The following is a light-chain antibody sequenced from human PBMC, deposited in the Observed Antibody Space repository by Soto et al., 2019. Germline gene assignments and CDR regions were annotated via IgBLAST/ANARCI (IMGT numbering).Light chain of an antibody. CDR3: LQDYNYPLT. V-gene: IGKV1-6*01. Sequence: ALQLPQSPSSLSASVGARVTIPCRARPGIRNDLGWYQQKPGKAPKLLIYAASSLQSGVPSRFSGSGSGTYFTLTISSLQPEDFATYYWLQDYNYPLTFGQGTKLESK. CDR1: PGIRND. J-gene: IGKJ2*01. CDR2: AAS.